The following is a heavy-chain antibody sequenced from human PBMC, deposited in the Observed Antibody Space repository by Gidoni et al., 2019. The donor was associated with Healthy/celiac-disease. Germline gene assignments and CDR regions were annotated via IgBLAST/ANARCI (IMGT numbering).Heavy chain of an antibody. V-gene: IGHV3-7*03. CDR2: IKQDGSEK. CDR1: GFTFSSYW. CDR3: AREAGMTTVTPYYYYGMDV. D-gene: IGHD4-17*01. J-gene: IGHJ6*02. Sequence: EVQLVESGGGLVQPGGSLRLSCAASGFTFSSYWMSWVRQAPGKGLEWVANIKQDGSEKYYVDSVKGRFTISRDNAKNSLYLQMNSLRAEDTAVYYCAREAGMTTVTPYYYYGMDVWGQGTTVTVSS.